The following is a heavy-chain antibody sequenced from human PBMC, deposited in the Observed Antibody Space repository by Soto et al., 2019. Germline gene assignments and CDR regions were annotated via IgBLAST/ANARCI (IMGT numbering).Heavy chain of an antibody. CDR2: IYYSGST. D-gene: IGHD4-17*01. Sequence: SETLSLTCTVSGGSISSYYWSWIRQPPGKGLEWIGYIYYSGSTNYNPSLKSRVTISVDTSKNQFSLKLSSVTAADTAVYYCARVGLTTVDYYYHMDVWGKGTTVTVSS. CDR1: GGSISSYY. CDR3: ARVGLTTVDYYYHMDV. V-gene: IGHV4-59*01. J-gene: IGHJ6*03.